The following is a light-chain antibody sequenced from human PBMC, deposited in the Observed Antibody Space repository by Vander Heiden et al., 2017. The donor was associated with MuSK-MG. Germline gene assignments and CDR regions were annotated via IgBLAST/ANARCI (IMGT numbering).Light chain of an antibody. CDR3: QQSDSTQWT. J-gene: IGKJ1*01. V-gene: IGKV1-39*01. Sequence: DIQMTQSPSSLSASVGDRVTITCRASQSISSYLNWYQQKPGKAPKLLIYAASSLQSGVPSRFSGSGSGTDFTLTISRLQPEDFATYYCQQSDSTQWTFGQGTQVEIK. CDR2: AAS. CDR1: QSISSY.